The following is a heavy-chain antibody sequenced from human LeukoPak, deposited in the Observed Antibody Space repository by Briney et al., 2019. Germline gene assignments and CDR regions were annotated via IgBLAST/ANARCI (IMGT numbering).Heavy chain of an antibody. J-gene: IGHJ6*02. CDR1: GFTFSSYG. V-gene: IGHV3-33*01. CDR2: IWYDGSNK. D-gene: IGHD6-19*01. Sequence: GGSLRLSCAASGFTFSSYGMHWVRQAPGKGLEWVAVIWYDGSNKYYADTVKGRFTISRDNSKNTLYLQMNSLRAEDTAVYYCARDRSSADYYYYGMDVWGQGTTVTVSS. CDR3: ARDRSSADYYYYGMDV.